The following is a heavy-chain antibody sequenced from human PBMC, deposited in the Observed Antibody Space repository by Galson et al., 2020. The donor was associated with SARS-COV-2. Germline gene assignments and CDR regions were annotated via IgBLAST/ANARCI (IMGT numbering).Heavy chain of an antibody. D-gene: IGHD6-19*01. Sequence: SETLSLTCTVSGGSISSGSYYWSWIRQPAGKGLEWIGRIYTSGSTNYNPSLKSRVTISVDTSKNQFSLKLSSVTAADTAVYYCARSSFGKQWSLFDYWGQGTLVTVSS. J-gene: IGHJ4*02. CDR1: GGSISSGSYY. CDR2: IYTSGST. CDR3: ARSSFGKQWSLFDY. V-gene: IGHV4-61*02.